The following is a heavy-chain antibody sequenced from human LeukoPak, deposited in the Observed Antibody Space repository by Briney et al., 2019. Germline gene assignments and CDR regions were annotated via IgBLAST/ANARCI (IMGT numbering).Heavy chain of an antibody. CDR1: GFSLSTSGVG. J-gene: IGHJ4*02. D-gene: IGHD6-13*01. CDR3: AHEGLPGIAAAGPGI. Sequence: SGPTLVKPTQTLTLTCTFSGFSLSTSGVGVGWIRQPPGKALEWHALIYWDDDKRYSPSLKSRLTITKDTSKNQVVLTMTNMDPVDTATYYCAHEGLPGIAAAGPGIWGQGTLVTVSS. CDR2: IYWDDDK. V-gene: IGHV2-5*02.